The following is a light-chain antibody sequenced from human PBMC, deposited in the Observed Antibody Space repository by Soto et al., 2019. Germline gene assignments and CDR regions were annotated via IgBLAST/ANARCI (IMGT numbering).Light chain of an antibody. J-gene: IGKJ1*01. V-gene: IGKV3-15*01. CDR1: QTVSSN. Sequence: EIVMTQSPATLSVSPGERATLSCRASQTVSSNLAWYQQKPGHVLRLLIYGASTRATGIPARFSGSGSGTEFTLTISSLQSEDFAVYYCQQYNNWPPWTFGQGIKVDIK. CDR2: GAS. CDR3: QQYNNWPPWT.